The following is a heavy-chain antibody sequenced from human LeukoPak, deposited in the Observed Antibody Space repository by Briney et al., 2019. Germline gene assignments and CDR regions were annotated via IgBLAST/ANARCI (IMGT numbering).Heavy chain of an antibody. V-gene: IGHV3-53*01. CDR3: AKDLIHWSSGWYGDY. D-gene: IGHD6-19*01. J-gene: IGHJ4*02. CDR1: GFTVSGNY. CDR2: IYSGGTT. Sequence: HPGGSLRLSCAVSGFTVSGNYMSWVRQAPGKGLEWVSLIYSGGTTYYADSVKGRFTISRDNSKNTLYLQMNSLRAEDTAVYYCAKDLIHWSSGWYGDYWGQGTLVTVSS.